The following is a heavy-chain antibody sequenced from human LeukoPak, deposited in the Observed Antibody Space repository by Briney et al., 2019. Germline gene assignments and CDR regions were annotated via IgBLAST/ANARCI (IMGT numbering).Heavy chain of an antibody. CDR3: ARFTYYYDSSGYIFDY. CDR1: GGTFSSYA. V-gene: IGHV1-69*13. Sequence: SVKVSCKASGGTFSSYAIGWVRQAPGQGLEWMGGIIPIFGTANYAQKFQGRVTITADESTSTAYMELSSLRSEDTAVYYCARFTYYYDSSGYIFDYWGQGTLVTVSS. D-gene: IGHD3-22*01. CDR2: IIPIFGTA. J-gene: IGHJ4*02.